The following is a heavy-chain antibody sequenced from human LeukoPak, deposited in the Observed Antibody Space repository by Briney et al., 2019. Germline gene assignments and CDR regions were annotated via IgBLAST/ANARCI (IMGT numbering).Heavy chain of an antibody. CDR1: GGSLRCYY. D-gene: IGHD1-26*01. CDR2: INHSGST. V-gene: IGHV4-34*01. CDR3: ARYSGSYYIPFDY. J-gene: IGHJ4*02. Sequence: PSETLSLTCAVYGGSLRCYYWSWIRQPPGKGLEWIGEINHSGSTNYSPSLKRRVTIPVDTSKNQFSLKLSSVTAADTSVYYCARYSGSYYIPFDYWGQGTLVTVSS.